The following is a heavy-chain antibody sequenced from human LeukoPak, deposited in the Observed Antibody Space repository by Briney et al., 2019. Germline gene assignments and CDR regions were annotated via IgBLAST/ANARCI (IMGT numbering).Heavy chain of an antibody. J-gene: IGHJ4*02. CDR2: INPNSGGT. V-gene: IGHV1-2*02. Sequence: ASVKVSCKASGYTFTGYYMHWVRQAPGQGLEGMGWINPNSGGTNYAQKFQGRVTMTRDTSISTAYMELSRLRSDDTAVYYCARDTGTGVSGGYWGQGTLVTVSS. D-gene: IGHD1-7*01. CDR3: ARDTGTGVSGGY. CDR1: GYTFTGYY.